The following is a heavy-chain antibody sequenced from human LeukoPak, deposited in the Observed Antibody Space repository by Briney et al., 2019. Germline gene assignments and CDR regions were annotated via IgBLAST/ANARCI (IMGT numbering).Heavy chain of an antibody. CDR2: IYDSGST. CDR1: GDSISGYC. J-gene: IGHJ4*02. D-gene: IGHD6-19*01. CDR3: ARRNLSSGWYRDDF. Sequence: PSETLSLTCTVSGDSISGYCWSWIRQPPGKGLEWIGYIYDSGSTSYSPSLNSRVTISIDASKNQFSLKLSSVTAADTAVYYCARRNLSSGWYRDDFWGQGTLVTVSS. V-gene: IGHV4-59*01.